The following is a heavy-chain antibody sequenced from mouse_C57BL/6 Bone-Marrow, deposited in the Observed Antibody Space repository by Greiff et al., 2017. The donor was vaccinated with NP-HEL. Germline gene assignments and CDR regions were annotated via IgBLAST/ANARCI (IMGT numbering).Heavy chain of an antibody. D-gene: IGHD4-1*01. V-gene: IGHV3-6*01. J-gene: IGHJ2*01. CDR2: IRYDGST. CDR1: GYSITSGYY. Sequence: DVKLQESGPGLVKPSQSLSLSCSVTGYSITSGYYWNWIRQSPGNKLEWMGFIRYDGSTNYNPSLKNRISITRDTSKNQFFLKLNSVTTEDTATYYCAREGTGPYYFDYWGQGTTLTVSS. CDR3: AREGTGPYYFDY.